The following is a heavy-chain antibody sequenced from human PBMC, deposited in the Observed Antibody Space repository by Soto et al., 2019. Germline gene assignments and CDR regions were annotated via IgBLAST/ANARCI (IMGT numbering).Heavy chain of an antibody. Sequence: GGSLRLSCAASGLTFINYAMHWVRQAPGKGLEWVAVIRYDGSHENYADSVKGRFTISRDNSKNILYLQMNSLRAEDTALYYCVGQLYSSGWAAVSPWGQGTLVTVSS. D-gene: IGHD6-19*01. V-gene: IGHV3-30*02. CDR2: IRYDGSHE. J-gene: IGHJ5*02. CDR3: VGQLYSSGWAAVSP. CDR1: GLTFINYA.